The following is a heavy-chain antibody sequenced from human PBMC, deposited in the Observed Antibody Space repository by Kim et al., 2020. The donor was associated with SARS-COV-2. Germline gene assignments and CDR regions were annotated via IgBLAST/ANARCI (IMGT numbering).Heavy chain of an antibody. D-gene: IGHD3-10*01. V-gene: IGHV3-33*01. Sequence: YADSVKGRFTISRDNSKNTLYLQMNSLRAEDTAVYYCARDDTLYGSGSSYWGQGTLVTVSS. J-gene: IGHJ4*02. CDR3: ARDDTLYGSGSSY.